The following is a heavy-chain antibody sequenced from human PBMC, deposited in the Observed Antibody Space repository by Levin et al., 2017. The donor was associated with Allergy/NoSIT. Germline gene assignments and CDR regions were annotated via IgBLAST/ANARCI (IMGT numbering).Heavy chain of an antibody. CDR3: TRDFTFIDAFEI. CDR1: GGSINSYY. V-gene: IGHV4-59*01. Sequence: PGGSLRLSCTVSGGSINSYYWSWIRQPPGKGLEWIGYIYYNGNTNYNPSLKSRVTISVDTFKNQFSLKLSSVTAADTAVYYCTRDFTFIDAFEIWGQGRMVTVSS. J-gene: IGHJ3*02. CDR2: IYYNGNT.